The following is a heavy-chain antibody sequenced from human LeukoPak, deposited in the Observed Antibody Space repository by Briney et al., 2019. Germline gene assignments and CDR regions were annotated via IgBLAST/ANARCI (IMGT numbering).Heavy chain of an antibody. CDR1: GYTFTDYY. Sequence: ASVKVSCKASGYTFTDYYIHWVRQAPGQGLEWMGWVNPDSGGTHYAQKFQDWVTMTSDTSISTAYMELPSLRSDDTAVYYCAKDGAYPDAFDVWGQGTMVTVSS. CDR3: AKDGAYPDAFDV. D-gene: IGHD3-10*01. CDR2: VNPDSGGT. J-gene: IGHJ3*01. V-gene: IGHV1-2*04.